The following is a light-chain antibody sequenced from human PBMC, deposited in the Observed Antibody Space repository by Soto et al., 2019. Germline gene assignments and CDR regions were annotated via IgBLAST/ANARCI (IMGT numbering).Light chain of an antibody. CDR2: GAS. J-gene: IGKJ4*01. V-gene: IGKV3-15*01. CDR1: QSVSSN. CDR3: QQYNNWPLT. Sequence: EIVMTQSPATLSVSPGERATLSCRASQSVSSNLAWYQQKPGQASRLLIYGASTRATGIPARFSGSGSGTEFTLTISSLQSEDFAVYYCQQYNNWPLTFGGGTKVEIK.